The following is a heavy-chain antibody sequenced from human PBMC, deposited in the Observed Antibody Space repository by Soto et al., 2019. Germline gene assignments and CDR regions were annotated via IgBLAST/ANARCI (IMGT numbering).Heavy chain of an antibody. CDR1: GYTFTSYY. J-gene: IGHJ4*02. V-gene: IGHV1-46*01. D-gene: IGHD3-22*01. Sequence: ASVKVSCKASGYTFTSYYMHWVRQAPGQGLEWMGIINPSGGSTSYAQKFQGRVTMTRDTSTSTVYMELSSLRSEDTAVYYCARDRHYDSSGYYYVGYWGQGTLVTVSS. CDR3: ARDRHYDSSGYYYVGY. CDR2: INPSGGST.